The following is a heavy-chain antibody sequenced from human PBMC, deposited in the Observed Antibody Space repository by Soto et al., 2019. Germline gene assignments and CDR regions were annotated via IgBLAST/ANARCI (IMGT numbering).Heavy chain of an antibody. CDR3: ARALYSSSFYWFDP. J-gene: IGHJ5*02. CDR2: IIPIFGTA. Sequence: AAVKVSCKASGGTFSSYAISWVRQAPGQGLEWMGGIIPIFGTANYAQKFQGRVTITADESTSTAYMELRSLRSDDTAVYYCARALYSSSFYWFDPWGQGTLVTVSS. CDR1: GGTFSSYA. D-gene: IGHD6-6*01. V-gene: IGHV1-69*13.